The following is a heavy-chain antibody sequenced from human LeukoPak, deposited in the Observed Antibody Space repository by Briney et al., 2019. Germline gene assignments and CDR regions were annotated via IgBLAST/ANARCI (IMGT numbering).Heavy chain of an antibody. CDR2: IYYSGST. CDR3: ARRARYSSGWLYYYYMDV. D-gene: IGHD6-19*01. Sequence: TSETPSLTCTVSGGSISSSSYYWGWIRQPPGKGLEWIGSIYYSGSTYYNPSLKSRVTISVDTSKNQFSLKLSSVTAADTAVYYCARRARYSSGWLYYYYMDVWGKGTTVTVSS. V-gene: IGHV4-39*01. J-gene: IGHJ6*03. CDR1: GGSISSSSYY.